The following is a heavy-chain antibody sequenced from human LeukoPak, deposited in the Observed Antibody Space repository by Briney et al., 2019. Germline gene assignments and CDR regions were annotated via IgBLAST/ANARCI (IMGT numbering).Heavy chain of an antibody. CDR2: ISWNSGSI. J-gene: IGHJ4*02. V-gene: IGHV3-9*01. CDR3: ARGAVAGTGY. Sequence: PGRSLRLSCAASGFTFDDYAMHWVRQAPGKGLEWVSGISWNSGSIGYADSVKGRFTISRDNAKNSLYLQMNSLRAEDTAVYYCARGAVAGTGYWGQGTLVTVSS. CDR1: GFTFDDYA. D-gene: IGHD6-19*01.